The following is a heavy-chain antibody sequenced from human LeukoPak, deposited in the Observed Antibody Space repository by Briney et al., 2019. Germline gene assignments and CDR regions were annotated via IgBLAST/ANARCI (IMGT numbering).Heavy chain of an antibody. V-gene: IGHV3-64*01. CDR3: ARGLHSSGWPQGPYYFDY. CDR2: ISSNGGST. Sequence: PGGSLRLSCAASGFTFSSYTMHWVRQAPGRGLEYVSAISSNGGSTYYANSVKGRFTISRDTSKNTLYLLMGSLRAEDMAVYYCARGLHSSGWPQGPYYFDYWGQGTLVTVSS. D-gene: IGHD6-19*01. CDR1: GFTFSSYT. J-gene: IGHJ4*02.